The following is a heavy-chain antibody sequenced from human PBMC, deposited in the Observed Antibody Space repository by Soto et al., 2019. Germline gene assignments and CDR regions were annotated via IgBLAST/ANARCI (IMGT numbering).Heavy chain of an antibody. CDR3: DRVGAFFQL. V-gene: IGHV3-48*01. CDR1: GFTFSSYS. CDR2: IRTRSSER. J-gene: IGHJ1*01. Sequence: EVQLVESGGGLVQPGGSLRLSCTASGFTFSSYSMNWVRQAPGKGLEWVSYIRTRSSERDYADSVKGRFTISRDNAKNSLYLQMHSINAEGTDVDYCDRVGAFFQLRGQCSRVTVSS. D-gene: IGHD2-15*01.